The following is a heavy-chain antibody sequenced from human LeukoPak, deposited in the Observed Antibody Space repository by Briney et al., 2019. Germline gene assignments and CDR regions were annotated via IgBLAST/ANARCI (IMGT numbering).Heavy chain of an antibody. V-gene: IGHV3-7*03. CDR3: ARSIPYGTTWYGRSDY. CDR1: GFPFSSFS. Sequence: GGSLRLSCAASGFPFSSFSMTWVRQAPGKGLEWVANIKPDGTTKFYVDSVKGRFTISRDNALNSLYLQMNSLRAEDTAIYYCARSIPYGTTWYGRSDYWGQGTLVTVSS. J-gene: IGHJ4*02. CDR2: IKPDGTTK. D-gene: IGHD6-13*01.